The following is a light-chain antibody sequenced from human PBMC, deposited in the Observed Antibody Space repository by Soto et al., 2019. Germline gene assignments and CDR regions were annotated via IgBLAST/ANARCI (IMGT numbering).Light chain of an antibody. CDR2: GAS. Sequence: EIVLTQSPGTLSLSPGERVTLSCRASQSVSSSYLAWYQQKPGQAPRLLIYGASSRATGIPDRFSGSGSGTDFTLTISRLEPEDFAVYYCQQYGRSPDLFTFGPGTKVDIK. J-gene: IGKJ3*01. V-gene: IGKV3-20*01. CDR3: QQYGRSPDLFT. CDR1: QSVSSSY.